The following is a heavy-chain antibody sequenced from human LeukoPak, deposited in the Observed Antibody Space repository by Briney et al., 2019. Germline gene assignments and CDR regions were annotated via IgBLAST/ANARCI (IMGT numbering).Heavy chain of an antibody. Sequence: PGGSLRLSCAASGFTFSSYAMSWVRQAPGKGLEWVSAISGSGGSTYYADSVKGRFTISRDNSKNTLYLQMNSPRAEDTAVYYCAKDREYSSSWSPGGWFDPWGQGTLVTVSS. CDR3: AKDREYSSSWSPGGWFDP. CDR2: ISGSGGST. CDR1: GFTFSSYA. D-gene: IGHD6-13*01. V-gene: IGHV3-23*01. J-gene: IGHJ5*02.